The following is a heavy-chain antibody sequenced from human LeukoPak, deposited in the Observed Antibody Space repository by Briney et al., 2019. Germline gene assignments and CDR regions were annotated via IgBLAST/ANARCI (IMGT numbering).Heavy chain of an antibody. Sequence: ASVKVSCKASGYTFTGYYMHWVRQAPGQGLEWMGWINPNSGGTNYAQKFQGRVTMTRDTSISTACMELSRLRSDDTAVYYCARVRARYYYDSTSLFYWGQGTLVTVSS. J-gene: IGHJ4*02. V-gene: IGHV1-2*02. D-gene: IGHD3-22*01. CDR3: ARVRARYYYDSTSLFY. CDR2: INPNSGGT. CDR1: GYTFTGYY.